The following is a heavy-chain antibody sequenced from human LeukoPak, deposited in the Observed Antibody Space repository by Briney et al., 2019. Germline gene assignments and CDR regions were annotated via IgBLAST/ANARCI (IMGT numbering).Heavy chain of an antibody. CDR2: IYHSGSP. CDR3: SRVNINNWHSCDY. D-gene: IGHD1-1*01. V-gene: IGHV4-4*02. J-gene: IGHJ4*02. Sequence: PSETLSLTCAVSGGSISSNNWWGWVRQPPGKGLEWIGEIYHSGSPNYNPSLKSRVTISVDKSRNHFSLNLSSVTAADTAVYYCSRVNINNWHSCDYWGQGTLVTVSS. CDR1: GGSISSNNW.